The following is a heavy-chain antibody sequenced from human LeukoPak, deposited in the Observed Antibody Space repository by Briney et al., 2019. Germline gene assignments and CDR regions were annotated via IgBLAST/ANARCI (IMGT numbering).Heavy chain of an antibody. CDR2: IWYDGSNK. CDR3: ARDLWGGSSSWSSALDY. D-gene: IGHD6-13*01. CDR1: GFTFSSYG. V-gene: IGHV3-33*01. J-gene: IGHJ4*02. Sequence: PGRSLRLSCAASGFTFSSYGMHWVRQAPGKGLEWVAVIWYDGSNKYYADSVKGRFTISRDNSKNTLCLQMNSLRAEDTAVYYCARDLWGGSSSWSSALDYWGQGTLVTVSS.